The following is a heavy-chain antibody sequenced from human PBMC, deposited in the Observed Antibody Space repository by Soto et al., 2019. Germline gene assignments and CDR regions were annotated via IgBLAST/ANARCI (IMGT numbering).Heavy chain of an antibody. CDR2: TYYRSKWYN. V-gene: IGHV6-1*01. Sequence: SQTLSLICAISGDSVSSNSAAWNWIRQSPSRGLEWLGRTYYRSKWYNDYAVSVKSRITINPDTSKNQFSLQLNSVTPEDTAVYYCARLPGIVVVPAAILYGMDVWGQGTTVTVSS. CDR1: GDSVSSNSAA. D-gene: IGHD2-2*01. J-gene: IGHJ6*02. CDR3: ARLPGIVVVPAAILYGMDV.